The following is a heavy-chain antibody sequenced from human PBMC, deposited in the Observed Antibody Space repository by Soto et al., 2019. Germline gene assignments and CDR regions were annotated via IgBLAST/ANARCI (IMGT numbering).Heavy chain of an antibody. CDR2: IYWDDDK. Sequence: QITLKESGPTLVKPTQTLTLTCTFSGFSLSTSGVGVGWIRQPPGKALEWLALIYWDDDKRYSPSLKSRLTITKDTXXNXVXHTITNMDPVDTATYYCAHSGTDYCSSTSCYLVFDYWGQGTLVTVSS. J-gene: IGHJ4*02. CDR1: GFSLSTSGVG. V-gene: IGHV2-5*02. CDR3: AHSGTDYCSSTSCYLVFDY. D-gene: IGHD2-2*01.